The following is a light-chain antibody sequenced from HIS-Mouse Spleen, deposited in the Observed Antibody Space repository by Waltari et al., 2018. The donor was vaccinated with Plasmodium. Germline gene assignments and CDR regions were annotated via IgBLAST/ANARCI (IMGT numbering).Light chain of an antibody. Sequence: QSVLTQPPSVSGAPGQRVTISCTGSSSNIGAGYDVHWYQQLPGTAPKLLIYGNRTRPSGVPDRFSGSKSGTSASLAITGLQAEDEADYSCQSYDSSLSGSVFGGGTKLTVL. V-gene: IGLV1-40*01. CDR2: GNR. CDR3: QSYDSSLSGSV. CDR1: SSNIGAGYD. J-gene: IGLJ2*01.